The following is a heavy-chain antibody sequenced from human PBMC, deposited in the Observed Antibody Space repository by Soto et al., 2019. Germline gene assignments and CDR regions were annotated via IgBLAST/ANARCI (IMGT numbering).Heavy chain of an antibody. CDR2: ISGSGGST. CDR3: AKDKYCSGGSRYPTAYYYYGMDL. D-gene: IGHD2-15*01. Sequence: EVQLLESGGGLVKPGGSLRLSCAASGFTFSSYAMSWVRQAPGKGLEWVSAISGSGGSTYYADSVKGRFTISRDNSKNTLYLQINSLRAQDTVVYYCAKDKYCSGGSRYPTAYYYYGMDLWGQGTTVPVSS. CDR1: GFTFSSYA. J-gene: IGHJ6*02. V-gene: IGHV3-23*01.